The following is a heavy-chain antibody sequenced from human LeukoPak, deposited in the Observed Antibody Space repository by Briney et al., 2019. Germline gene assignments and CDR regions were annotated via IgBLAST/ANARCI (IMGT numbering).Heavy chain of an antibody. CDR1: GGSISSYY. D-gene: IGHD6-19*01. V-gene: IGHV4-59*08. CDR3: ARQQSQWPGRYFDY. J-gene: IGHJ4*02. Sequence: SETLSLTCTVSGGSISSYYWSWIRQPPGKGLEWIGYIYYSGSTNYNPSLKSRVTISVDTSKNQFSLKLSSVTAADTAVYYCARQQSQWPGRYFDYWGQGTLVTVSS. CDR2: IYYSGST.